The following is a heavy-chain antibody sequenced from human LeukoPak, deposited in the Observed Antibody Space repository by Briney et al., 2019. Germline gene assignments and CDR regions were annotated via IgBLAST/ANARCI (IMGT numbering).Heavy chain of an antibody. D-gene: IGHD1-26*01. CDR2: ISASGRST. Sequence: PGGSLRLSCAASGFSFSDYAMSWVRQAPGKGLEWVSAISASGRSTYYADSVKGRFTISRDNSNNTLHLQMNTLRVEDTAVYYCAKDKSYSGIHNWFDSWGQGTLVTVSS. J-gene: IGHJ5*01. CDR1: GFSFSDYA. CDR3: AKDKSYSGIHNWFDS. V-gene: IGHV3-23*01.